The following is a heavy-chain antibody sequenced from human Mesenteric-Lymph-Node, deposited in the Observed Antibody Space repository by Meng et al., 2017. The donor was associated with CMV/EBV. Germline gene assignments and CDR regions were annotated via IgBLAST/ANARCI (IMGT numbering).Heavy chain of an antibody. Sequence: ASVKVSCKASGYTFTGYFIHWVRQSPGQGLEWMGWTNPNTGAANFAQKFQGRVILTSDTSISTAYMDLSRLTSDDTAVYYCARGNRDSSGREYFQHWGQGTLVTVSS. D-gene: IGHD3-22*01. V-gene: IGHV1-2*02. CDR1: GYTFTGYF. CDR3: ARGNRDSSGREYFQH. J-gene: IGHJ1*01. CDR2: TNPNTGAA.